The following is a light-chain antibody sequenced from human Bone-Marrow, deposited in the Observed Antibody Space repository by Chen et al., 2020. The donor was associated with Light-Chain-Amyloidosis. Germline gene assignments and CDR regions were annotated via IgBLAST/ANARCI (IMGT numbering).Light chain of an antibody. V-gene: IGKV1-12*01. CDR3: QQADKFPIT. CDR2: LAS. CDR1: QDITNL. Sequence: IQMTQSPSSVSASIGDSVSITCRASQDITNLLGWYQQKPGKAPKLLIYLASNLHTGVPPRFSASGFGTFFTLTINNVQPEDFGSYYCQQADKFPITFGQGTRL. J-gene: IGKJ5*01.